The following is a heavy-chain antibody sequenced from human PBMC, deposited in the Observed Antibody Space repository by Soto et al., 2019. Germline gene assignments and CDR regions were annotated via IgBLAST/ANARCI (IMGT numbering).Heavy chain of an antibody. V-gene: IGHV4-31*03. CDR3: ARVGSFRRAGEINWNHQGAFDI. Sequence: PSETLSLTCTVSGGSISSGGYYWSWIRHHPGKGLEWIGYIYYSGSTYYNPSLKSRVTISVDTSKNQFSPKLSSVTAADTAVYYCARVGSFRRAGEINWNHQGAFDIWGQGTMVTVSS. CDR2: IYYSGST. CDR1: GGSISSGGYY. J-gene: IGHJ3*02. D-gene: IGHD1-20*01.